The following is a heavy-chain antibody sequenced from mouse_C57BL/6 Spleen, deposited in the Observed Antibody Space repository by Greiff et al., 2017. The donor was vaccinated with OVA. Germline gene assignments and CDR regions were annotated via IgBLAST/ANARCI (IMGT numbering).Heavy chain of an antibody. D-gene: IGHD3-1*01. V-gene: IGHV1-22*01. CDR2: INPNNGGT. Sequence: EVKLQESGPELVKPGASVKMSCKASGYTFTDYNMHWVKQSHGKSLEWIGYINPNNGGTSYNQKFKGKATLTVNKSSSTAYMELRSLTSEDSAVYYCARDSGAWYFDVWGTGTTVTVSS. CDR3: ARDSGAWYFDV. J-gene: IGHJ1*03. CDR1: GYTFTDYN.